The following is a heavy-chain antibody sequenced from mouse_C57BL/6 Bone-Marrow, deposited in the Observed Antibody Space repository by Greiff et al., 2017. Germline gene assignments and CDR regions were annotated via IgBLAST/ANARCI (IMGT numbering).Heavy chain of an antibody. CDR1: GFNIKDDY. CDR3: SSCDGNYFDF. CDR2: IDPEIGDT. D-gene: IGHD2-3*01. Sequence: VQLKESGAELVRPGASVKLSCTASGFNIKDDYIHWVKQRPEQGLEWIGWIDPEIGDTEYASKFQGKATITSYTSSNTAYLQLSSLTSEDTAVYYCSSCDGNYFDFWGQGTPLTVAS. V-gene: IGHV14-4*01. J-gene: IGHJ2*01.